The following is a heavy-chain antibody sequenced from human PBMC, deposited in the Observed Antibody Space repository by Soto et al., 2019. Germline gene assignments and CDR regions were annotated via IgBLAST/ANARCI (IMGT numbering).Heavy chain of an antibody. CDR2: IDGVGSGT. Sequence: PGGTLTLSCSSSGCSFTGYNLQWVVQEPPGEVVWVSRIDGVGSGTNYSDSVRGRFTISRDNAENTLYLQMNSLRAEDTAGYYCASREGGSGSRYDEYGIDVWGQGPTVIVGS. J-gene: IGHJ6*01. CDR1: GCSFTGYN. CDR3: ASREGGSGSRYDEYGIDV. D-gene: IGHD2-15*01. V-gene: IGHV3-74*01.